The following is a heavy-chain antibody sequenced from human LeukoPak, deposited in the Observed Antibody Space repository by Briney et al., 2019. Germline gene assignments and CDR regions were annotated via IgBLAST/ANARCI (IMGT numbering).Heavy chain of an antibody. V-gene: IGHV4-59*01. CDR1: GVSISSYY. CDR2: IYYSGGT. J-gene: IGHJ4*02. Sequence: SETLSLTCTVSGVSISSYYWSWIRQPPGKGLEWIGYIYYSGGTNYNPSLKSRVTISVDTSKNQFSLKLSSVTAADTAVYYCARIGHEDYYFDYWGQGTLVTVSS. CDR3: ARIGHEDYYFDY.